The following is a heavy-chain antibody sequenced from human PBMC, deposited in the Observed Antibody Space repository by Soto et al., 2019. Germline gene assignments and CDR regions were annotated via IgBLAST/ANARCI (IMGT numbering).Heavy chain of an antibody. J-gene: IGHJ5*02. Sequence: GGSLRLSCAASGFTFSSYSMNWVRQAPGKGLEWVSYISSSSSTIYYADSVKGRFTISRDNAKNSLYLQMNSLRAEDTAVYYCARHPERIAEIGWFDPWGKGTLVTVPQ. CDR1: GFTFSSYS. CDR2: ISSSSSTI. V-gene: IGHV3-48*01. CDR3: ARHPERIAEIGWFDP. D-gene: IGHD6-13*01.